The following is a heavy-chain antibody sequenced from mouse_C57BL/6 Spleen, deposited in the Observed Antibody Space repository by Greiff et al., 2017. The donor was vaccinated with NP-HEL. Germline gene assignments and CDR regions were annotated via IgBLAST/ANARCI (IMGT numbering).Heavy chain of an antibody. Sequence: QVQLQQSGAELVRPGTSVKVSCKASGYAFTNYLIEWVKQRPGQGLEWIGVINPGSGGTNYNEKFKGKATLTADKSSSTAYMQLSSLTSEDSAVYFCALMVTTVDYWGQGTTLTVSS. J-gene: IGHJ2*01. CDR1: GYAFTNYL. V-gene: IGHV1-54*01. CDR3: ALMVTTVDY. D-gene: IGHD2-2*01. CDR2: INPGSGGT.